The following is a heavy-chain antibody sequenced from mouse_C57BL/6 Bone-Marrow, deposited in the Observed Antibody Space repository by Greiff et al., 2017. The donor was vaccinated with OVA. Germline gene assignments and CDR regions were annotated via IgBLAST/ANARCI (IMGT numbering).Heavy chain of an antibody. Sequence: EVKLMESGGGLVQPKGSLKLSCAASGFSFNTYAMNWVRQAPGKGLEWVARIRSKSNNYATYYADSVKDRFTISRDDSESMLYLQMNNLKTEDTAMYYCGITTVVDYYAMDYWGQGTSVTVSS. CDR2: IRSKSNNYAT. J-gene: IGHJ4*01. CDR1: GFSFNTYA. D-gene: IGHD1-1*01. CDR3: GITTVVDYYAMDY. V-gene: IGHV10-1*01.